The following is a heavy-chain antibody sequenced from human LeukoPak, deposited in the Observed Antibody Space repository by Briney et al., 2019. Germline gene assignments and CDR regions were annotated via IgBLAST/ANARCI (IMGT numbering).Heavy chain of an antibody. CDR2: ISYDGSNK. J-gene: IGHJ6*03. D-gene: IGHD5-24*01. V-gene: IGHV3-30*03. CDR1: GFTFTTYS. CDR3: ARRDDYNYHYYYMDV. Sequence: GGSLRLSCAASGFTFTTYSMNWVRQAPGKGLEWVAVISYDGSNKYYADSVKGRFTISRDNSKNTLYLQMNSLRVEDTAVYYCARRDDYNYHYYYMDVWGKGTTVTVSS.